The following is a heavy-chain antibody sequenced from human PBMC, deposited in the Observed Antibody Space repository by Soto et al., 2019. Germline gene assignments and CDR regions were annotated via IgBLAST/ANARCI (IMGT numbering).Heavy chain of an antibody. D-gene: IGHD2-21*02. J-gene: IGHJ5*01. CDR3: AKGFIVVVTVIRPDDAFDA. CDR2: ISGGGGST. CDR1: GYTFSHYW. V-gene: IGHV3-23*01. Sequence: PGGSLRLSCAASGYTFSHYWMHWVRQAPGKGLEWVSGISGGGGSTYYADSVKGRFTISRDPSKNTIFLEMNSLRAEDTAVYYCAKGFIVVVTVIRPDDAFDAWGQGTLVTVSS.